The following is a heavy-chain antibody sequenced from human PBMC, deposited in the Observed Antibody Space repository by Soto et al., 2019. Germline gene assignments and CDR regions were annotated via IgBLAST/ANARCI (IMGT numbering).Heavy chain of an antibody. CDR1: GDFLTNNHC. D-gene: IGHD3-9*01. J-gene: IGHJ4*02. CDR3: VRDSRTGCSSINCYMH. V-gene: IGHV4-4*02. Sequence: QLQLRESGPGLVQPSGTLSLTCDVSGDFLTNNHCWSWVRQAPGKGLEWIGEFCHTGRPNYNPSLKSRVAASIDKSKNQFSLELSSVTAAETAVYYCVRDSRTGCSSINCYMHWGQGTLVTVSS. CDR2: FCHTGRP.